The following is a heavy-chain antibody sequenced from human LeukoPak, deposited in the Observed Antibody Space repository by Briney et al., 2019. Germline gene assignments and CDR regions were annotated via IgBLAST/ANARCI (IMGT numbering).Heavy chain of an antibody. V-gene: IGHV3-53*01. CDR1: GFTFSDHA. CDR3: ASSTVTTLGYYYYGMDV. J-gene: IGHJ6*02. D-gene: IGHD4-17*01. Sequence: GGSLRLSCAASGFTFSDHAMSWVRQAPAKGLEWVSVIYSGGSTYYADSVKGRFTISRDNSKNTLYLQMNSLRAEDTAVYYCASSTVTTLGYYYYGMDVWGQGTTVTVSS. CDR2: IYSGGST.